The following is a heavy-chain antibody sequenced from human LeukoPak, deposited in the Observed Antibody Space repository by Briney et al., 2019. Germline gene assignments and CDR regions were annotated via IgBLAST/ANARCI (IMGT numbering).Heavy chain of an antibody. CDR2: IYYSGST. CDR3: ERRLMLSPFDY. J-gene: IGHJ4*02. Sequence: VKPSETLSLTRTVSGGSISSSSYYWGWIRQPPGKGLEWIGSIYYSGSTYYNPSLKSRVTISVDTSKNQFSLKLSSVTAADTAVYYCERRLMLSPFDYWGQGTLVTVSS. V-gene: IGHV4-39*07. D-gene: IGHD2-8*01. CDR1: GGSISSSSYY.